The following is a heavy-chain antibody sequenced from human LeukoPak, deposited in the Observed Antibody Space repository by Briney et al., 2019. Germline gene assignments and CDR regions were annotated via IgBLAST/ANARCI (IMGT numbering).Heavy chain of an antibody. Sequence: SETLSLTCTVSGYSISSGYYWGWIRQPPGKELEWIGSIYHSGSSYYNPSLKSRVIISVDTSKNQFSLKLSSVTAADTAVYYCARPRFGELNAFDIWGQGTMVTVSS. D-gene: IGHD3-10*01. J-gene: IGHJ3*02. CDR3: ARPRFGELNAFDI. V-gene: IGHV4-38-2*02. CDR2: IYHSGSS. CDR1: GYSISSGYY.